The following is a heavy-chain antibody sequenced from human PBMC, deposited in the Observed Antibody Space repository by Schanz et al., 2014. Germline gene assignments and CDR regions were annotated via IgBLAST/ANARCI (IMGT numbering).Heavy chain of an antibody. Sequence: EVQLVESGGGLVQPGGSLRLSCAASGFTFSGYWMTWVRQSPGKGLEWVATISQDGTEKYYVDSVKGRFTISRDDAKNSLYLQMNSLRAEDTALYYCAKDRQTTVNRVGYYYGMDVWGQGTTVTVSS. CDR3: AKDRQTTVNRVGYYYGMDV. CDR1: GFTFSGYW. CDR2: ISQDGTEK. V-gene: IGHV3-7*03. D-gene: IGHD4-4*01. J-gene: IGHJ6*02.